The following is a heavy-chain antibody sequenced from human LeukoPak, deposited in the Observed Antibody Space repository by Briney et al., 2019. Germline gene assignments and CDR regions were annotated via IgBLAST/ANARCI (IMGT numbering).Heavy chain of an antibody. J-gene: IGHJ4*02. CDR3: AREISLLAAAGTEEFDY. CDR2: INPNSGGT. CDR1: GFTFGSYG. V-gene: IGHV1-2*02. Sequence: GGSLRLSCAASGFTFGSYGMHWVRQAPGQGLEWMGWINPNSGGTNYAQKFQGRVTMTRDTSISTAYMELSRLRSDDTAVYYCAREISLLAAAGTEEFDYWGQGTLVTVSS. D-gene: IGHD6-13*01.